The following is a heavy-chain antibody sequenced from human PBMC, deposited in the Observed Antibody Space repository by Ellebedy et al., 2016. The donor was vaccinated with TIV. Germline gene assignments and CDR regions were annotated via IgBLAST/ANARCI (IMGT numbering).Heavy chain of an antibody. CDR1: GGTFSSYS. V-gene: IGHV1-69*06. CDR2: IIPFFGTP. D-gene: IGHD6-13*01. CDR3: ARGTYSSSWYGMDF. J-gene: IGHJ4*02. Sequence: AASVKVSCKASGGTFSSYSMIWVRQAPGQGLEWMGGIIPFFGTPDYAQRFQGSVTITADTSTSTAYMELSSLRSEDTAVYYCARGTYSSSWYGMDFWGQGTPVTVSS.